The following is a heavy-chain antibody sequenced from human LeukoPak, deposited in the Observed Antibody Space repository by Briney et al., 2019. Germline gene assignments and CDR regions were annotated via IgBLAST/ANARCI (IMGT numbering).Heavy chain of an antibody. J-gene: IGHJ5*02. CDR3: AREFETTLNFFDP. CDR2: IYSSGST. D-gene: IGHD1-1*01. Sequence: PSETLSLTCTVSGGSISSYYWTWLRQPAGKGLEWIGRIYSSGSTNYNPSLESRVTMSVDTSKNQFSLRLSSVTAADTAMYYCAREFETTLNFFDPWGQGILVTVSS. V-gene: IGHV4-4*07. CDR1: GGSISSYY.